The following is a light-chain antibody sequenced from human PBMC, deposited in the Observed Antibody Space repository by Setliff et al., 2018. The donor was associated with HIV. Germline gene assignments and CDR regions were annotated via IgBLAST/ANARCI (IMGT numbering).Light chain of an antibody. V-gene: IGLV2-23*01. CDR2: QAS. CDR3: CSNTGSNTYV. CDR1: SGDVGRYNL. J-gene: IGLJ1*01. Sequence: QSVLTQPASVSGSPGQSITISCTGTSGDVGRYNLVSWYQQQPGKPPKLMIYQASKRPSGVSNRFSGSKSGNTASLTISGLQAEDGADYYCCSNTGSNTYVFGTGTRSPS.